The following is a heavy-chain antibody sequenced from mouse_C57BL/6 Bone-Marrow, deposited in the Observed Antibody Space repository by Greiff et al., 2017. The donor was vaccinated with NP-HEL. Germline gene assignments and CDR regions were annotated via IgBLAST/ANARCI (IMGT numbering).Heavy chain of an antibody. CDR2: FNPSSGYT. CDR3: ARGRGSYYGSSYYAMDY. J-gene: IGHJ4*01. Sequence: QVQLQQPGAELAKPGASVKLSCKASGYTFTSYWMHWVKQRPGRGLDWIGYFNPSSGYTTYNQKFKDKATLTADKSSSTAYMELRSLTSEDSAVYFCARGRGSYYGSSYYAMDYWGQGTSVTVSS. CDR1: GYTFTSYW. V-gene: IGHV1-7*01. D-gene: IGHD1-1*01.